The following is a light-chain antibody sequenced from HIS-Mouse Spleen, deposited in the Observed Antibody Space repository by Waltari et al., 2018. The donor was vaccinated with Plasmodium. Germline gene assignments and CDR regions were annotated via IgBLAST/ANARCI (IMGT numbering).Light chain of an antibody. CDR2: GAS. J-gene: IGKJ1*01. CDR1: QSVSSSY. V-gene: IGKV3-20*01. CDR3: QQYGSSPWT. Sequence: QSPGTLSLSPGERATLSCRASQSVSSSYLAWYQQKPGQAPRLLIYGASSRATGIPDRFSGSGSGRDFTLTISRLEPEDFAVYYCQQYGSSPWTFGQGTKVEIK.